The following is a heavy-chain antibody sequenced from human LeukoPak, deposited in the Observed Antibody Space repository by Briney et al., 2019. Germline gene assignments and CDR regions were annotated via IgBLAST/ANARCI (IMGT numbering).Heavy chain of an antibody. CDR2: ISAYNGNT. D-gene: IGHD3-22*01. CDR3: ARRRLIDSSGYSDY. J-gene: IGHJ4*02. Sequence: ASVKVSCKASGYTFTSYGISWVRQASGQGLEWMGWISAYNGNTNYAQKLQGRVTMTTDTSTGTAYMELRSLRSDDTAVYYCARRRLIDSSGYSDYWGQGTLVTVSS. V-gene: IGHV1-18*01. CDR1: GYTFTSYG.